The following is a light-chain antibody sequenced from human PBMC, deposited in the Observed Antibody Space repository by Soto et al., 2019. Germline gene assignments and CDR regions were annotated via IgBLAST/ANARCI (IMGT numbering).Light chain of an antibody. J-gene: IGKJ1*01. Sequence: SEMTQAPSSLPASGGARVTITCRASQTISSWLAWYQQKPGKAPKLLIYDASILESGVPSRFSGRGSGTQFTLTIRSPQPDDFAAYYCQPYNSLSRTFGPGTKVDIK. CDR2: DAS. CDR3: QPYNSLSRT. CDR1: QTISSW. V-gene: IGKV1-5*01.